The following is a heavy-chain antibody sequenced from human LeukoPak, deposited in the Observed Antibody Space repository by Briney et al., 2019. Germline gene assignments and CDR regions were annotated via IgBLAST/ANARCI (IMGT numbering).Heavy chain of an antibody. CDR1: GGSLSGYY. D-gene: IGHD6-6*01. V-gene: IGHV4-39*07. CDR2: IYYSGST. J-gene: IGHJ4*02. Sequence: SETLSLTCAVSGGSLSGYYWTWIRQPPGKGLEWIGSIYYSGSTYYNPSLKSRVTISVDTSKNQFSLKLSSVTAADTAVYYCARDLHSSSPGWGQGTLVTVSS. CDR3: ARDLHSSSPG.